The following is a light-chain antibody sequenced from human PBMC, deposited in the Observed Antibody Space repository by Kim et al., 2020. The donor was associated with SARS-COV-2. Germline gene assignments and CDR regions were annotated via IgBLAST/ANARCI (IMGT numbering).Light chain of an antibody. Sequence: GQRITISCSGSNSNIGNNRIYWYQQLPGTAPKLLIYRDNQRPSGVPDRISGSKSGTSASLAISGLRSGDEADYYCATWDDRLRGPVFGGGTQLTVL. V-gene: IGLV1-47*01. J-gene: IGLJ2*01. CDR1: NSNIGNNR. CDR2: RDN. CDR3: ATWDDRLRGPV.